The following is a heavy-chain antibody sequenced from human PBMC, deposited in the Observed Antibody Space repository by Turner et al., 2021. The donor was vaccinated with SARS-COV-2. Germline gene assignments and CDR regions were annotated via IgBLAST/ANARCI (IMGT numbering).Heavy chain of an antibody. CDR2: IWNDGSQK. J-gene: IGHJ3*02. Sequence: QVQLVESGGGVVQPGRSLRLSCAASGITFSSHGMHWVRQAPGKGLEWGAVIWNDGSQKYYADSVKGRFTISRDNSKNMLYLQMNSLRAEDTAVYYCARLDDSGHWGAFDIWGQGTMVTVSS. D-gene: IGHD3-22*01. CDR1: GITFSSHG. CDR3: ARLDDSGHWGAFDI. V-gene: IGHV3-33*01.